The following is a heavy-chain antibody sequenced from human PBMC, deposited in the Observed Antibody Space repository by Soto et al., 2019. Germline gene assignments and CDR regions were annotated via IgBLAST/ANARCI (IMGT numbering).Heavy chain of an antibody. Sequence: SETLSLTCAVYGGSFSGYYWSWIRQPPGKGLEWIGEINHSGSTNYNPSLKSRVTISADTSKNQFSLKLSSVTAADTAVYYCARNEWFDPWGQGTLVT. J-gene: IGHJ5*02. D-gene: IGHD1-1*01. CDR2: INHSGST. V-gene: IGHV4-34*01. CDR1: GGSFSGYY. CDR3: ARNEWFDP.